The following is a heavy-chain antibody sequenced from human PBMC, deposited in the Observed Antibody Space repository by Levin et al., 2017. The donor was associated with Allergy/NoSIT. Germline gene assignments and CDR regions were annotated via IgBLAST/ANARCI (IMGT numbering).Heavy chain of an antibody. J-gene: IGHJ3*01. V-gene: IGHV3-21*01. D-gene: IGHD1-26*01. CDR1: GFTFSSYS. CDR2: ISSSSTYT. Sequence: PGGSLRLSCAASGFTFSSYSMNWVRQAPGKGLEWVSSISSSSTYTFYADSVKGRFTISRDNAKNSLFLQMSSLGAEETAVYYCARSKGAYPLKVAFDVWGQGALVTVSS. CDR3: ARSKGAYPLKVAFDV.